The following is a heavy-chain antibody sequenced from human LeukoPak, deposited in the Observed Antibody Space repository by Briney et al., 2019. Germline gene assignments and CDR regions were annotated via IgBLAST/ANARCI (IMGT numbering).Heavy chain of an antibody. J-gene: IGHJ6*03. CDR2: ISNIVSYI. Sequence: GGSLRLSCAASGFTFSDYSMNWVRQAPGKGLEWVSSISNIVSYIYYADSVKGRFTISRDNAKNSLYLQMNSLRAEDTAVYYCARVDSSSHYYMDVWGKGTTVTVSS. CDR3: ARVDSSSHYYMDV. V-gene: IGHV3-21*01. CDR1: GFTFSDYS. D-gene: IGHD6-6*01.